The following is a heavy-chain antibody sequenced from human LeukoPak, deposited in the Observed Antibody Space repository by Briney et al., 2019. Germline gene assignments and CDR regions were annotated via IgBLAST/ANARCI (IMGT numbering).Heavy chain of an antibody. CDR3: ARDPGEQLVHDY. CDR1: GYTFTSYY. J-gene: IGHJ4*02. V-gene: IGHV1-46*01. D-gene: IGHD6-6*01. CDR2: INASGGST. Sequence: SVKASYKASGYTFTSYYMHRVRQAPGQGLEWMGIINASGGSTSYAQKFQRRVNMTRDTSTSTGYMELSSLRSEDTAVYYCARDPGEQLVHDYWGQGTLVTVSS.